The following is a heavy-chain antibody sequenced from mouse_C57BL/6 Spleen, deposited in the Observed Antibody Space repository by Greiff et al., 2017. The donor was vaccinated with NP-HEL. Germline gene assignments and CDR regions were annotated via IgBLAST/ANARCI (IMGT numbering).Heavy chain of an antibody. J-gene: IGHJ2*01. Sequence: VQLQQSGPELVKPGASVKISCKASGFAFSSSWMHWVQQSPGKGLEWIGRIYPGDGATNYNGKFKGKATLTADKSSSTAYMQLSSLTSEDSAVYCCARRAYGNEFDYWGQGTTLTVSS. D-gene: IGHD2-1*01. CDR2: IYPGDGAT. CDR1: GFAFSSSW. V-gene: IGHV1-82*01. CDR3: ARRAYGNEFDY.